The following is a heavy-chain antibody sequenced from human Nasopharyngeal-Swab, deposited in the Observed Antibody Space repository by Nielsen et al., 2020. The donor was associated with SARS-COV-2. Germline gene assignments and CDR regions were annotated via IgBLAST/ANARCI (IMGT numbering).Heavy chain of an antibody. V-gene: IGHV4-34*01. Sequence: SETLSLTCAVYGGSFSGYYWSWIRQPPGKGLEWIGEINHSGSTNYNPSLKSRVTISVDTSNNQFSLKLSSVTAADTAVYYCARVLKYDFWSGYYTGGDYYYMDVWGKGTTVTVSS. CDR3: ARVLKYDFWSGYYTGGDYYYMDV. CDR2: INHSGST. J-gene: IGHJ6*03. CDR1: GGSFSGYY. D-gene: IGHD3-3*01.